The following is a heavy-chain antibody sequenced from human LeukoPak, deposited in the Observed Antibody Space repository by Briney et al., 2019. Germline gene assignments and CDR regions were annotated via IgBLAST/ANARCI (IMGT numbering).Heavy chain of an antibody. D-gene: IGHD3-22*01. CDR2: INTNTGNP. CDR3: ARDLRVIVFDF. V-gene: IGHV7-4-1*02. Sequence: ASVKVSCKASGYTFTSYAMNWVRQAPGQGLEWMGWINTNTGNPTYAPGFTGRFVFSLDTSVSTAYMQISSLKAEDTAVYYCARDLRVIVFDFWGQGTMVTVSS. CDR1: GYTFTSYA. J-gene: IGHJ3*01.